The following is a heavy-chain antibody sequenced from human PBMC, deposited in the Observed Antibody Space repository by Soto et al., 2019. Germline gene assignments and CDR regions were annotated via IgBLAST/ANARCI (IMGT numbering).Heavy chain of an antibody. CDR1: GFTFSSYG. CDR3: ARDMEVYCSGGSCYQDAFDI. D-gene: IGHD2-15*01. V-gene: IGHV3-33*01. J-gene: IGHJ3*02. Sequence: GGSLRLSCAASGFTFSSYGMHWVRQAPGKGLEWVAVIWYDGSNKYYADSVKGRFTISRDNSKNTLYLQMNSLRAEDTAVYYCARDMEVYCSGGSCYQDAFDIWGQGTMVTVSS. CDR2: IWYDGSNK.